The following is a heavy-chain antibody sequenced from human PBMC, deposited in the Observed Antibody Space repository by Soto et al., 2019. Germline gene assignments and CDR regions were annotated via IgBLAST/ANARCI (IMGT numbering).Heavy chain of an antibody. CDR2: INAGNGNT. V-gene: IGHV1-3*01. Sequence: QVPLVQSGAEVKKPGASVKVSCKASGYTFTSYAMHWVRQAPGQRLEWMGWINAGNGNTKYSQKFQGRVTITRDTSASTAYMELSSLRSEDTAVYYCAMKSYSSSWYPWGAFDIWGQGTMVTVSS. CDR1: GYTFTSYA. CDR3: AMKSYSSSWYPWGAFDI. D-gene: IGHD6-13*01. J-gene: IGHJ3*02.